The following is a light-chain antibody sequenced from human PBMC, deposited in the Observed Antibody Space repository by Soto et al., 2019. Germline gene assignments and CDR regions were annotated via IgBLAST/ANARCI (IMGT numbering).Light chain of an antibody. CDR1: QDIRTW. V-gene: IGKV1-12*01. Sequence: IQMTQSPSSVSASVGDRVTITCRASQDIRTWLAWYQQKPGNAPKLLIYVVSSLQSGVPSRLSGSGSGTYFTLTISNLQPEDFATYYCLHTDSFPWTFGQGTKVDIK. CDR2: VVS. CDR3: LHTDSFPWT. J-gene: IGKJ1*01.